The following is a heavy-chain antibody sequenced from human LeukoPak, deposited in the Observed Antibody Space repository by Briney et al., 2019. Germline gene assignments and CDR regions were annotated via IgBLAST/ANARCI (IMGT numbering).Heavy chain of an antibody. CDR3: ARTRHGYYYYMDV. J-gene: IGHJ6*03. Sequence: PSETLSLTCTVSGGSISSHYWSWIRQPPGKGLEWIGCIYYSGSTNYNPSLKRRVAISVDTSKKQVSLKLNSVTAADTAVYFCARTRHGYYYYMDVWGKGTTVTVSS. V-gene: IGHV4-59*11. CDR1: GGSISSHY. CDR2: IYYSGST.